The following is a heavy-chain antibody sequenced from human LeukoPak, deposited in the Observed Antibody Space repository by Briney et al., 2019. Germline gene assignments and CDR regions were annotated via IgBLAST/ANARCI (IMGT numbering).Heavy chain of an antibody. D-gene: IGHD3-22*01. Sequence: GGSLRLSCAASGFTFSNAWMSWVRQAPGKGLEWVGRIKSKTDGGTTDYAAPVKGRFTISRDDSKNTLYLQMNSLKTEDTAVYYCTTSSPGSGYYPPHYYYGMDVWGQGTTVTVSS. CDR1: GFTFSNAW. V-gene: IGHV3-15*01. J-gene: IGHJ6*02. CDR2: IKSKTDGGTT. CDR3: TTSSPGSGYYPPHYYYGMDV.